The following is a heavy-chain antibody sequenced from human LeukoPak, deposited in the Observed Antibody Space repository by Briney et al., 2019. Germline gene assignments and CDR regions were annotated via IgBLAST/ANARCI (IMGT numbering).Heavy chain of an antibody. CDR3: ARGPLRYYYGNWFDP. Sequence: PSETLSLTCIVSGGSMSSYFWSWIRQPAGKGLEWIGRIYSSGSTNYNPSLKSRVTISLDRSKNQFSLKLSSVTAADTAVYYCARGPLRYYYGNWFDPWGQGTLVTVSS. CDR2: IYSSGST. D-gene: IGHD3-10*01. V-gene: IGHV4-4*07. J-gene: IGHJ5*02. CDR1: GGSMSSYF.